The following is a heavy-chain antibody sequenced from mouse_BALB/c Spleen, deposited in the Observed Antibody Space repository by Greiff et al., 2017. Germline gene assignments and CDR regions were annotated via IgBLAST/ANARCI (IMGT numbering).Heavy chain of an antibody. CDR1: GFSLTSSG. Sequence: VQLQQSGPGLVQPSQSLSITCTVSGFSLTSSGVPWVRPSPGTGLEWLGVIWSGGSPDYNAAFISRLSISKDNSKSQVFFKMNSLQANDTAIYYCARNGVKYGNYGGYVDVGGAGTTVTVSA. CDR3: ARNGVKYGNYGGYVDV. D-gene: IGHD2-10*02. J-gene: IGHJ1*01. CDR2: IWSGGSP. V-gene: IGHV2-2*02.